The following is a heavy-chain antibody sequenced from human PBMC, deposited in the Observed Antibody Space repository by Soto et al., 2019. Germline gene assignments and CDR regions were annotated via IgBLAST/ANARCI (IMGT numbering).Heavy chain of an antibody. V-gene: IGHV1-69*01. CDR2: IIPIFGTA. CDR3: ARDPLYSYENSGYYCTGFDY. D-gene: IGHD3-22*01. J-gene: IGHJ4*02. CDR1: GGTFSSYA. Sequence: QVQLVQSGAEVKKPGSSVKVSCKASGGTFSSYAISWVRQAPGQGLEWMGGIIPIFGTANYAQKFQGRVTITADESTSTAYMELSSLRSEDSAVYYCARDPLYSYENSGYYCTGFDYWGQGTLVTVSS.